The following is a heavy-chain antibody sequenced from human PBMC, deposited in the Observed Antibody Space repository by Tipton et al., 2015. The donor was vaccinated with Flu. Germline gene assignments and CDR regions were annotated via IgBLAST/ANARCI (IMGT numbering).Heavy chain of an antibody. V-gene: IGHV4-38-2*02. Sequence: TLSLTCSVSGDSIGSRYFWGWIRQPPGKGLEWIGNVHQTGSTYYNPSLRSRVTIAVDRPKNQFSLRLTSVTAADTAVYYCAKVSALWFDPWGQGTLVTVTS. CDR2: VHQTGST. CDR1: GDSIGSRYF. J-gene: IGHJ5*02. CDR3: AKVSALWFDP.